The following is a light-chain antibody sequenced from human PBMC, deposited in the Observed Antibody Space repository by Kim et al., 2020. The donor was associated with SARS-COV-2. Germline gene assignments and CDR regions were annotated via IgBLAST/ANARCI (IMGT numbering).Light chain of an antibody. CDR2: DVS. CDR1: SSDVGGYNY. V-gene: IGLV2-14*04. CDR3: SSYTSSSTVV. Sequence: GLSLTISDTGTSSDVGGYNYFSVYRRHPGKAPKLMIYDVSKRPSGVSNRFSGSKSGNTASLTISGLQAEDEADYYCSSYTSSSTVVFGGGTQLTVL. J-gene: IGLJ2*01.